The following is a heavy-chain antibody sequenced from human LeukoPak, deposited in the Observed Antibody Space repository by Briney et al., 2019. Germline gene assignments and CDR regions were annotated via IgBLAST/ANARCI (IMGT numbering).Heavy chain of an antibody. J-gene: IGHJ4*02. CDR1: GSSFSNYG. V-gene: IGHV3-23*01. CDR2: ITGSGDRT. D-gene: IGHD2/OR15-2a*01. CDR3: AKGPLSHFDY. Sequence: GGSLRLSCAAFGSSFSNYGMTWVRQAPGKGLEWVSGITGSGDRTYYADSVKGRFTIYRDNSKNTLYLQMNSLRAEDTAVYYCAKGPLSHFDYWGQGTLGTVSA.